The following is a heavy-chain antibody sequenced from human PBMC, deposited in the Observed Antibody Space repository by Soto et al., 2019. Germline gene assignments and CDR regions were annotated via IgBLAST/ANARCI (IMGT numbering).Heavy chain of an antibody. CDR3: ATGDLPSLRSAYFDD. J-gene: IGHJ4*02. CDR1: GYTFTRYY. CDR2: INPSSGSI. D-gene: IGHD3-16*02. Sequence: ASVKVSCKASGYTFTRYYMHWVRQAPGQGLDWMGMINPSSGSISYAQKFQGRVTITRDTSTSTVYMDLSSLTSEDTAVYYCATGDLPSLRSAYFDDWGQGTLVTVS. V-gene: IGHV1-46*01.